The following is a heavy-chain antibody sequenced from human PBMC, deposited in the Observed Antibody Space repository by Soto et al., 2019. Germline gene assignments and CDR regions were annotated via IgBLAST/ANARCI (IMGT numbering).Heavy chain of an antibody. V-gene: IGHV1-69*06. Sequence: SVKVSCKASGGTFSSCAISWVRQAPGQGLEWMGGIIPIFGTANYAQKFQGRVTITADKSTSTAYMELSSLRSEDTAVYYCARXSGTYYYGSGSYHWPFDYWGQGTLVTVSS. J-gene: IGHJ4*02. CDR3: ARXSGTYYYGSGSYHWPFDY. CDR2: IIPIFGTA. D-gene: IGHD3-10*01. CDR1: GGTFSSCA.